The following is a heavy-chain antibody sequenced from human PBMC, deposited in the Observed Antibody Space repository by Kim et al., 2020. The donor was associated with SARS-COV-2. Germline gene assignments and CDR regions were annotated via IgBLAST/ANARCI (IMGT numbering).Heavy chain of an antibody. D-gene: IGHD3-3*01. CDR3: VRDRSNEWYEFDY. J-gene: IGHJ4*02. Sequence: ASVKVSCKASGYTFDHYNINWVRQAPGQGLEWLGWISLLNGNTNYALEFHGRLTLTTDPSTNTVHMDLTRLTSDDTAVYFCVRDRSNEWYEFDYWGQGSL. V-gene: IGHV1-18*01. CDR2: ISLLNGNT. CDR1: GYTFDHYN.